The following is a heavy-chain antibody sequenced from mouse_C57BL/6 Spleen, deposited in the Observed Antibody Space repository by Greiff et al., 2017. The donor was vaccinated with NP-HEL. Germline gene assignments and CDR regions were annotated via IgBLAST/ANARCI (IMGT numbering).Heavy chain of an antibody. CDR2: INPSSGYT. J-gene: IGHJ4*01. CDR1: GYTFTSYT. Sequence: VQLQQSGAELARPGASVKMSCKASGYTFTSYTMHWVKQRPGQGLEWIGYINPSSGYTKYNQKFKDKATLTADKSSSTAYMQLSSLTSEDSAVYYCAIGKYYGSTYYAMDYWGQGTSVTVSS. CDR3: AIGKYYGSTYYAMDY. V-gene: IGHV1-4*01. D-gene: IGHD1-1*01.